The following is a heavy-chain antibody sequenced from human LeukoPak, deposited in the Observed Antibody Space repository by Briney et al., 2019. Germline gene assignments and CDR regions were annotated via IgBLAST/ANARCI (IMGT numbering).Heavy chain of an antibody. Sequence: PGRSLRLSCEASGFTFSSYAMHWVRQAPGKGLEWVVVISYDGSNKYYADSVKGRFTISRDNSKNTLYLQMNSLRVEDTALYYCARWGSTVGTFDYWGQGTLVTVSS. CDR3: ARWGSTVGTFDY. CDR1: GFTFSSYA. J-gene: IGHJ4*02. D-gene: IGHD4-23*01. V-gene: IGHV3-30*04. CDR2: ISYDGSNK.